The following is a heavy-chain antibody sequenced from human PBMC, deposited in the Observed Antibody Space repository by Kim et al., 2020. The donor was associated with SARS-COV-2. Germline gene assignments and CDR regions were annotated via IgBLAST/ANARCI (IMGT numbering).Heavy chain of an antibody. CDR1: GFTVSSYV. D-gene: IGHD4-17*01. J-gene: IGHJ4*02. Sequence: GGSLRLSCAASGFTVSSYVMSWVRQTPGKGLEWVSLIYPDGYPYYADSVKGRFTISRDTSESTLYLQMNSLRADDTAVYYCGRLDFGDDYWGQGTLVPVS. CDR3: GRLDFGDDY. CDR2: IYPDGYP. V-gene: IGHV3-53*01.